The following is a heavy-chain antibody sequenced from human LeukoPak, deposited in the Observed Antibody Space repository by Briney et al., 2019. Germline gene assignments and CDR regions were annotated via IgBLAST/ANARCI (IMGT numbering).Heavy chain of an antibody. D-gene: IGHD5-18*01. CDR2: IWYDGSNK. Sequence: LTGGSLRLSCAASGFTFSSYGMHWVRQAPGKGLEWVAVIWYDGSNKYYADSVKGRFTISRDNSKNTLYLQMNSLRAEDTAVYYCARVLGHGYSYRLPAPADYWGQGTLVTVSS. CDR1: GFTFSSYG. CDR3: ARVLGHGYSYRLPAPADY. J-gene: IGHJ4*02. V-gene: IGHV3-33*01.